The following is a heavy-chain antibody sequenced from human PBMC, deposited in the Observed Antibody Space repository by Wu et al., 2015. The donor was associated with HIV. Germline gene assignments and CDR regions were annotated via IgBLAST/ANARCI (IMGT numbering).Heavy chain of an antibody. Sequence: QVQLVQSGAEVKKPGASVTVSCKASGYTFTSYYMYWVRQAPGQGLEWMGIINPSGGSTNYAQKFQGRVTMTRDTSTSTVYMELSSLRSEDTAVYYCASSFSPTPSAAGRVSWYYYYMDVWGKGTTVTVSS. J-gene: IGHJ6*03. D-gene: IGHD6-13*01. CDR2: INPSGGST. CDR3: ASSFSPTPSAAGRVSWYYYYMDV. CDR1: GYTFTSYY. V-gene: IGHV1-46*03.